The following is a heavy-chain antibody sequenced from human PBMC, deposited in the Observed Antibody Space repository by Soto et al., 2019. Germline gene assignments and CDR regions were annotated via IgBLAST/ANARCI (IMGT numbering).Heavy chain of an antibody. Sequence: PGEPLKISCKASGYSFTNYWIGWVRQMPREGLEWMGTIYPGDSDTRYSPSFEGQVAFSVDTSINTAYLHWTSLKASDTAIYYCAIQHPLDSSAWYNWGQGTVVTVSS. J-gene: IGHJ4*02. V-gene: IGHV5-51*01. CDR3: AIQHPLDSSAWYN. CDR1: GYSFTNYW. D-gene: IGHD1-1*01. CDR2: IYPGDSDT.